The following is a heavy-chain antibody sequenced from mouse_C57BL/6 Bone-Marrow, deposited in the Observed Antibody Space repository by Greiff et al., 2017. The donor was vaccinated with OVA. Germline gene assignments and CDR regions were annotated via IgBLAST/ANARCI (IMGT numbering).Heavy chain of an antibody. CDR3: ARADGNYFYWYFEV. CDR2: INPSNGGT. J-gene: IGHJ1*03. D-gene: IGHD2-1*01. Sequence: QVQLQQPGTELVKPGASVKLSCKASGYTFTSYWMHWVKQRPGQGLEWIGNINPSNGGTNYNEKFKSKATLTVDKSSSTAYMQLSSLTSEDSAVNNWARADGNYFYWYFEVWGTGTTVPVSS. CDR1: GYTFTSYW. V-gene: IGHV1-53*01.